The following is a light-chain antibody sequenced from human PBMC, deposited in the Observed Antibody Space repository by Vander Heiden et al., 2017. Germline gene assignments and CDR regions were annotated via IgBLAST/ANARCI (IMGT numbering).Light chain of an antibody. CDR3: SSYAGSNIVV. J-gene: IGLJ2*01. CDR2: EVS. V-gene: IGLV2-8*01. Sequence: QSALTQPPSASGSPGPSVTISCTGTSSDVGRYNYVSWYQQHPGKAPKLMIYEVSKRPSGVPDRFSGSKSGNTASLTVSGLQAEDEADYYCSSYAGSNIVVFGGGTKLTVL. CDR1: SSDVGRYNY.